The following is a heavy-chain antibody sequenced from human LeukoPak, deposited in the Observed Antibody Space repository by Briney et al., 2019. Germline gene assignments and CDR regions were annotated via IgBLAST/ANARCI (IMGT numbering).Heavy chain of an antibody. CDR3: AKDEKGGSSWLDY. Sequence: GGSLRLSCAASGFTFSSYAMHWVRQAPGKGLEYVSAISSNGGSTYYANSVKGRLTISRDNSKNTLYLQMNSLRAEDTALYYCAKDEKGGSSWLDYWGQGTLVTVSS. D-gene: IGHD6-13*01. J-gene: IGHJ4*02. CDR2: ISSNGGST. CDR1: GFTFSSYA. V-gene: IGHV3-64*01.